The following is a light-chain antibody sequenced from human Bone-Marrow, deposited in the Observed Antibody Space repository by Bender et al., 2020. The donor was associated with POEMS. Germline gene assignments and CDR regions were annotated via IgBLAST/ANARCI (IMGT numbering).Light chain of an antibody. Sequence: QSALTQPPSASGSPGQSVTISCTGTSSDVGGYNFVSWYQHHPGKAHKLIIYDVTNRPSGVSHRFSGSKSGNTASLTISGLQAEDEADYYCSSYTSSTTLGVVGTGTKVTVL. CDR1: SSDVGGYNF. J-gene: IGLJ1*01. CDR2: DVT. V-gene: IGLV2-14*03. CDR3: SSYTSSTTLGV.